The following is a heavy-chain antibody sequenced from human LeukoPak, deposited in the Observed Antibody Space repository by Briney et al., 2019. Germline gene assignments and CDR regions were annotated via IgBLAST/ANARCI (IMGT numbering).Heavy chain of an antibody. CDR2: ISGSGTGI. CDR3: ARVHPGSGSQYLDY. Sequence: PSGGSLRLSCAASGFTFATYEINWVRQAPGKGLEWASYISGSGTGIYSADSVKGRFSISRDNAKNSVYLQMNSLRAEDTAVYYCARVHPGSGSQYLDYWGQGTLVTVSS. J-gene: IGHJ4*02. D-gene: IGHD3-10*01. V-gene: IGHV3-48*03. CDR1: GFTFATYE.